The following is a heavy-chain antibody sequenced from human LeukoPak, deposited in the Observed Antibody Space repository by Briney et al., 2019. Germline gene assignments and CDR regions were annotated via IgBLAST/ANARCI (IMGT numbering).Heavy chain of an antibody. CDR2: IIPIFGTA. CDR3: ARVHTPGRDAFDI. Sequence: GASVKVSCKASGGTFSSYAISWARQAPGQGLEWMGRIIPIFGTANYAQKFQGRVTITTDESTSTAYMELSSLRSEDTAVYYCARVHTPGRDAFDIWGQGTMVTVSS. V-gene: IGHV1-69*05. CDR1: GGTFSSYA. D-gene: IGHD2-2*02. J-gene: IGHJ3*02.